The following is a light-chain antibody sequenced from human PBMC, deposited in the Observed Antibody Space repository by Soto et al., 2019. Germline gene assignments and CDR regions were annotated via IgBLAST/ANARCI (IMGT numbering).Light chain of an antibody. CDR1: QSVPSTY. Sequence: DIVLTQSPATLSLSPGERATLSCRASQSVPSTYFAWYQQKSGQPPRLLISGTSNRATGIPDRFSGSGSGRDFTLTISRLEPEDFAVYFCQQFGNSPWTFGQGTKVDIK. CDR2: GTS. V-gene: IGKV3-20*01. CDR3: QQFGNSPWT. J-gene: IGKJ1*01.